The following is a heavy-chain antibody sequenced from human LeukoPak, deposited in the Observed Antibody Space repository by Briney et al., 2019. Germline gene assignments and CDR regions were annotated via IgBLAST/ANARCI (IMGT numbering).Heavy chain of an antibody. CDR1: GFTFDDYA. V-gene: IGHV3-9*03. CDR3: AKGGRGYGSGSYWGTMSQFDP. CDR2: INWNSGNI. D-gene: IGHD3-10*01. J-gene: IGHJ5*02. Sequence: GRSLRLSCAASGFTFDDYAMHWVRQAPGKGLEWVSSINWNSGNIGYAGSVKGRFTISRDNAKNSLYLEMNSLRAEDLAFYYCAKGGRGYGSGSYWGTMSQFDPWGQGTLVTVSS.